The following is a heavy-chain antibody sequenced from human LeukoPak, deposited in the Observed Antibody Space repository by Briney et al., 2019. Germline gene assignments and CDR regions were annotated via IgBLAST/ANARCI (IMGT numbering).Heavy chain of an antibody. CDR1: GGTFSSYA. CDR3: ARVSSSWVNGRDWFDP. CDR2: IIPIFGIA. Sequence: VASVKVSCKASGGTFSSYAISWVRQVPGQGLEWMGRIIPIFGIANYAQKFQGRVTITADKSTSTAYMELSSLRSEDTAVYYCARVSSSWVNGRDWFDPWGQGTLVTVSS. J-gene: IGHJ5*02. V-gene: IGHV1-69*04. D-gene: IGHD6-13*01.